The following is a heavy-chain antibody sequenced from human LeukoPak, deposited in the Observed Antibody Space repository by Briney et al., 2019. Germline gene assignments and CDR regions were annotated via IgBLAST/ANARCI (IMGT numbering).Heavy chain of an antibody. CDR3: ASSPLRPTGSYHYYFDY. Sequence: GASVKVSCKASGGTFSSYAISWVRQAPGQGLEWMGGIIPIFGTATYAQKFQGRVTITADKSTSTAYMELSSLRSEDTAVYYCASSPLRPTGSYHYYFDYWGQGTLVTVSS. V-gene: IGHV1-69*06. CDR1: GGTFSSYA. J-gene: IGHJ4*02. CDR2: IIPIFGTA. D-gene: IGHD1-26*01.